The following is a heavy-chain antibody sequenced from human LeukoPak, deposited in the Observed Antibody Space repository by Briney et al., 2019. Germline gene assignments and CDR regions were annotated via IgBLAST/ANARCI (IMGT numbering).Heavy chain of an antibody. Sequence: SVKVSCKASGYTFTYRYLHWVRQAPGQALEWMGWITPFNGNTNYARKFQDRVTITRDRSMSTAYMELSSLRSEDTAMYYCASARYCSSTSCYVADFDYWGQGTLVTVSS. CDR2: ITPFNGNT. J-gene: IGHJ4*02. CDR1: GYTFTYRY. CDR3: ASARYCSSTSCYVADFDY. V-gene: IGHV1-45*02. D-gene: IGHD2-2*01.